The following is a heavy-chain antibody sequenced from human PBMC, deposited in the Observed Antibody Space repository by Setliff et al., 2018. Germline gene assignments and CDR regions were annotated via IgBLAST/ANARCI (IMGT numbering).Heavy chain of an antibody. CDR3: ARGGTFRYFDF. Sequence: PSETLSLTCSVSGGSISSGSDYWTWIRQPAGKGLEWIGHIYTSGSTNYNPSLKSRVTMSVDTSKNQFSLKLSSVTAADTAVYYCARGGTFRYFDFWGQGAPVTVSS. CDR1: GGSISSGSDY. J-gene: IGHJ4*02. V-gene: IGHV4-61*09. D-gene: IGHD5-12*01. CDR2: IYTSGST.